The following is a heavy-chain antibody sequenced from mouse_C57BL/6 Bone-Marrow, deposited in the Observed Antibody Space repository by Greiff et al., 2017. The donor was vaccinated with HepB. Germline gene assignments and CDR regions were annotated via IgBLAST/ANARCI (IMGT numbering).Heavy chain of an antibody. D-gene: IGHD1-1*01. CDR2: IYPGDGDT. CDR3: ARRPLYYGSRFYAMDY. V-gene: IGHV1-82*01. Sequence: QVQLMESGPELVKPGASVKISCKASGYAFSSSWMNWVKQRPGKGLEWIGRIYPGDGDTNYTGKFKGKATLTADKSSSTAYMQISSLTSEDSAVYFCARRPLYYGSRFYAMDYWGQGTSVTVSS. CDR1: GYAFSSSW. J-gene: IGHJ4*01.